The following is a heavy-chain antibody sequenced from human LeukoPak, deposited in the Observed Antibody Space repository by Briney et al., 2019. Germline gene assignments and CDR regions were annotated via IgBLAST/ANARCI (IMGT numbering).Heavy chain of an antibody. J-gene: IGHJ6*04. Sequence: GGSLRLSCAASGFTFSSYSMNWVRQAPGKGLEWVSSISSSSSYIYYADSVKGRFTISRDNAKNSLYLQMNSLRAEDTAVYYCARHQDVLRFLEWFMDVWGKGTTVTVSS. D-gene: IGHD3-3*01. V-gene: IGHV3-21*01. CDR1: GFTFSSYS. CDR2: ISSSSSYI. CDR3: ARHQDVLRFLEWFMDV.